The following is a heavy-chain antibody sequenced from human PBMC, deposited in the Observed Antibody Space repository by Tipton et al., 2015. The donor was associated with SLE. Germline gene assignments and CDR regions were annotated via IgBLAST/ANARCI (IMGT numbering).Heavy chain of an antibody. V-gene: IGHV4-38-2*01. Sequence: TLSLTCDVSSYSNTGRFYWGWIRQPPGKGLEWSGAMDHSGKTYYNPSLKSRVTISVDMSKNQPSLRETSVTAADTATYYCATLLRWRKWFDLWGQRTLVTVSS. CDR1: SYSNTGRFY. D-gene: IGHD4-23*01. CDR3: ATLLRWRKWFDL. CDR2: MDHSGKT. J-gene: IGHJ5*02.